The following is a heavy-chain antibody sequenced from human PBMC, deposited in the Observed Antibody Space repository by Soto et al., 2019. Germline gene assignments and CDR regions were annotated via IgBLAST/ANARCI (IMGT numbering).Heavy chain of an antibody. V-gene: IGHV3-15*01. D-gene: IGHD3-3*01. Sequence: LILSFPASGFTFSNAWMSWVRQAPGKGLEWVGRIKSKTDGGTTEYAAPVKGRFTISRDDSKNTLYLKMNSLKTEDTAVYYCTTLYMAVNYDFWSGPSDYWGKGKMVSVSA. CDR3: TTLYMAVNYDFWSGPSDY. J-gene: IGHJ4*02. CDR2: IKSKTDGGTT. CDR1: GFTFSNAW.